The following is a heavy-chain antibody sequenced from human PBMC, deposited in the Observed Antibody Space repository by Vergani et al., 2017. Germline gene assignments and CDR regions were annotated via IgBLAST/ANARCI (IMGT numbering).Heavy chain of an antibody. CDR2: IYFTGST. CDR3: ARMGGYDEGDAFRIGYFDS. D-gene: IGHD3-22*01. J-gene: IGHJ4*02. V-gene: IGHV4-31*03. CDR1: GDSISSGVFY. Sequence: QVQLQESGPGLVKPSQTLSLTCSVSGDSISSGVFYWNWIRQHPGKGLEWNGYIYFTGSTHHDPSLRRRINMSVDTSRNQFSLKLNSVTAADTAMYYCARMGGYDEGDAFRIGYFDSWGPGTLLTVSS.